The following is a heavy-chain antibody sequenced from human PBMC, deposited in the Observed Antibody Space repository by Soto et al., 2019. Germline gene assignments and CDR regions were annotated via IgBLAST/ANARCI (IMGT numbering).Heavy chain of an antibody. J-gene: IGHJ4*02. D-gene: IGHD2-15*01. CDR3: AKGGCSGGSCYPLDS. V-gene: IGHV3-23*01. Sequence: EVQLLESGGDLVQPGGSLRLSCAASGFTFSGYAMSWVRQAPGKGLEWVSTISGGGGSSYFADSVKGRFIISRENSKNTLNLQMKSLRPDDTAVYYGAKGGCSGGSCYPLDSWGLGALVTVSS. CDR2: ISGGGGSS. CDR1: GFTFSGYA.